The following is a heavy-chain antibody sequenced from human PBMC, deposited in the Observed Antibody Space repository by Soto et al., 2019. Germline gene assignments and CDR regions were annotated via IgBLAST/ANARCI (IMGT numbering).Heavy chain of an antibody. D-gene: IGHD6-19*01. J-gene: IGHJ6*02. CDR1: GFTFSSYG. CDR3: VKDGSSGWPYYYGLDV. V-gene: IGHV3-30*18. CDR2: ISYDGSNK. Sequence: GGSLRLSCAGSGFTFSSYGMHWVRQSPGKGLEWVAVISYDGSNKYYADSVKGRFTIARDNSKNTLFLHMSSLRAEDTAVYYCVKDGSSGWPYYYGLDVWGQGTSVTVSS.